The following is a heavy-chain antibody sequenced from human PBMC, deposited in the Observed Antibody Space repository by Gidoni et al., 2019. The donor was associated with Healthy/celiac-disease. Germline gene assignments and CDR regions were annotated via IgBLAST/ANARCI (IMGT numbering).Heavy chain of an antibody. Sequence: QGQLVQSGAEGKKPGASVKVSCKAAGCTGTGSSMHWVRQAPGPGLEWMGGINPTSCGTTDAQQVQGRVTTTRDPSISTAYLELSRLRSDYTSVYYCARLAYCGCDCYSGDFGYWGQGTLVTVSS. CDR1: GCTGTGSS. CDR3: ARLAYCGCDCYSGDFGY. V-gene: IGHV1-2*02. D-gene: IGHD2-21*02. CDR2: INPTSCGT. J-gene: IGHJ4*02.